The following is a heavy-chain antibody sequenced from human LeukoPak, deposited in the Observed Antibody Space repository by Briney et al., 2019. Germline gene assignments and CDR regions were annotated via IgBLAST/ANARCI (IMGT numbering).Heavy chain of an antibody. V-gene: IGHV1-2*02. CDR3: ARYSQQSSGWRGYYYGMDV. D-gene: IGHD6-19*01. J-gene: IGHJ6*02. Sequence: ASVSVSCKASGYTFTGYYMHWVRQAPGQGGEWMGWINLNSGGKKSAHKFQGRGTMTRDTSISTAYRELSRLRSDDTAVYYCARYSQQSSGWRGYYYGMDVWGQGTTVTVSS. CDR1: GYTFTGYY. CDR2: INLNSGGK.